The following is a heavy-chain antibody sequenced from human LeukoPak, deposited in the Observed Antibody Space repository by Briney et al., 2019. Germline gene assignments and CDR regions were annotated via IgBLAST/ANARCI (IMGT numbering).Heavy chain of an antibody. V-gene: IGHV3-33*01. CDR1: GFTFSSYG. J-gene: IGHJ4*02. D-gene: IGHD6-13*01. Sequence: GGSLRLSCAVSGFTFSSYGMHWVRQAPGKGLEWVAVIWYDGSNQYYADSVKGRFTISRDNSKNTLYLQMNRLRAEDTAVYYCTRIPSSTSSWYYFDYWGQGTLVTVSS. CDR3: TRIPSSTSSWYYFDY. CDR2: IWYDGSNQ.